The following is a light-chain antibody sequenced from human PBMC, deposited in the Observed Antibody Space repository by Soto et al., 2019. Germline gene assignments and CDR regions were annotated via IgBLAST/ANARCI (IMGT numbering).Light chain of an antibody. CDR2: GAP. CDR1: QSVTNSY. J-gene: IGKJ4*01. CDR3: QQYSNWPLT. Sequence: EIVMTQSPVTLSVSPGERATLSCRASQSVTNSYLAWYQQKPGQAPRLLIFGAPTRAAGIPARFSGSGSGTEFTLTISSLQSEDFAVYYCQQYSNWPLTFGGGTKVDIK. V-gene: IGKV3-15*01.